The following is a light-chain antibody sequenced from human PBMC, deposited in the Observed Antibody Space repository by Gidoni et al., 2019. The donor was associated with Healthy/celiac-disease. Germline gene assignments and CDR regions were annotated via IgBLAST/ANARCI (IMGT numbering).Light chain of an antibody. CDR3: QQYGSFSLT. V-gene: IGKV3-20*01. Sequence: EIVLTQSPGTLSLSQGERATLSCRASQSVSSSYLAWYQQKPGQAPRLLIYGASSRATGIPDRCSGSGSGKDFTLTISRLEAEDFAVYYCQQYGSFSLTFGGGTKVEIK. CDR1: QSVSSSY. CDR2: GAS. J-gene: IGKJ4*01.